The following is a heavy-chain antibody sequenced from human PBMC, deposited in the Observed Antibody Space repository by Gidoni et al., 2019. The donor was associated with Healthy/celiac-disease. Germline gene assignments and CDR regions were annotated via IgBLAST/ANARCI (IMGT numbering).Heavy chain of an antibody. CDR3: ARERIPEVGATPDGFDY. CDR1: GFTFSSYG. V-gene: IGHV3-33*01. CDR2: IWYDGSNK. D-gene: IGHD1-26*01. Sequence: QVQLVESGGGVVQPGRSLRLSCAASGFTFSSYGMHWVRQAPGKGLEWVAVIWYDGSNKYYADSVKGRFTISRDNSKNTLYLQMNSLRAEDTAVYYCARERIPEVGATPDGFDYWGQGTLVTVSS. J-gene: IGHJ4*02.